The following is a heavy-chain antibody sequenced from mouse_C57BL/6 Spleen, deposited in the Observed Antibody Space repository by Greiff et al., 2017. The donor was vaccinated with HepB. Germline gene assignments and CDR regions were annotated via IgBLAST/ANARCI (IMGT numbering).Heavy chain of an antibody. D-gene: IGHD1-1*01. J-gene: IGHJ2*01. CDR2: ISSGSSTI. CDR1: GFTFSDYG. CDR3: ATFTTVVD. Sequence: EVKVVESGGGLVKPGGSLKLSCAASGFTFSDYGMHWVRQAPEKGLEWVAYISSGSSTIYYADTVKGRFSISRDNAKNTLFLQMTSLRSEDTAMYYCATFTTVVDWGQGTTLTVSS. V-gene: IGHV5-17*01.